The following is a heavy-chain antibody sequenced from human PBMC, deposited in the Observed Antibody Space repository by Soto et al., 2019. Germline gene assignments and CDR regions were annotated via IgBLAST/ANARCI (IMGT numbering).Heavy chain of an antibody. CDR1: GYTFTSSG. V-gene: IGHV1-18*01. J-gene: IGHJ3*02. D-gene: IGHD6-6*01. CDR3: ARDWVVGSSPDAFDI. Sequence: GSVKVSCKASGYTFTSSGISWVRQAPGQGLEWMGWISAYNGNTNYAQKLQGRVTMTTDTSTSTAYMELRSLRSDDTAVYYCARDWVVGSSPDAFDIWGQGTMVTVSS. CDR2: ISAYNGNT.